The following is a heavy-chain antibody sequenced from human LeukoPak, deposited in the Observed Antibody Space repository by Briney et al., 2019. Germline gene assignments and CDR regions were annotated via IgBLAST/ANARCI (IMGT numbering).Heavy chain of an antibody. CDR1: GFTFSSYG. Sequence: PGGSLILSCAASGFTFSSYGMHWVRQAPGKGLEWVAVISYDGSNKYYADSVKGRFTISRDNSKNTLYLQMNSLRAEDTAVYYCAKDRGGYDYGSFDYWGQGTLVTVSS. J-gene: IGHJ4*02. CDR2: ISYDGSNK. V-gene: IGHV3-30*18. D-gene: IGHD5-12*01. CDR3: AKDRGGYDYGSFDY.